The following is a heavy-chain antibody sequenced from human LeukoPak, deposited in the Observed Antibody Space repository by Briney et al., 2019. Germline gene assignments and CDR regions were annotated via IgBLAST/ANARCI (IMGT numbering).Heavy chain of an antibody. V-gene: IGHV1-18*01. CDR1: GYTLTELS. J-gene: IGHJ4*02. CDR3: ARVDWDYDSSGYYPLGCFDY. CDR2: ISAYNGNT. D-gene: IGHD3-22*01. Sequence: ASVKVSCKVSGYTLTELSMHWVRQAPGKGLEWMGWISAYNGNTNYAQKLQGRVTMTTDTSTSTAYMELRSLRSDDTAVYYCARVDWDYDSSGYYPLGCFDYWGQGTLVTVSS.